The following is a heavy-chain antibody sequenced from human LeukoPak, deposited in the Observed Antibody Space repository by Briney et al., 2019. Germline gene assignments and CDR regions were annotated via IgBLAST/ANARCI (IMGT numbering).Heavy chain of an antibody. V-gene: IGHV3-23*01. CDR3: AKDFYDILTGYYEMGAFDI. D-gene: IGHD3-9*01. J-gene: IGHJ3*02. Sequence: GGSLRLSCAASGFTFSSYAMSWVRQAPGKGLEWVSAISGSGGSTYYADSVKGRFTISRDNSKNTLYLQMNSLRAEDTAVYYCAKDFYDILTGYYEMGAFDIWGQGTMVTVSS. CDR2: ISGSGGST. CDR1: GFTFSSYA.